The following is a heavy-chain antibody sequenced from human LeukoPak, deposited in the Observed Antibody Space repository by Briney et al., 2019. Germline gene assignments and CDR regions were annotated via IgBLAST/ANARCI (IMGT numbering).Heavy chain of an antibody. J-gene: IGHJ4*02. Sequence: GGSLRLSCTASGFTFGDYAMSWVRQAPGKGLEWVGFIRSKAYGGTTEYAASVKGRFTISRDDSKSIAYLQMNSLKTEDTAVYYCTRARDSSGYYRYWGQGTLVTVSS. D-gene: IGHD3-22*01. V-gene: IGHV3-49*04. CDR2: IRSKAYGGTT. CDR1: GFTFGDYA. CDR3: TRARDSSGYYRY.